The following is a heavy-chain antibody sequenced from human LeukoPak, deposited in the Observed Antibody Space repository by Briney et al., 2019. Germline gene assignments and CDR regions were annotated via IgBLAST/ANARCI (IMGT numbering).Heavy chain of an antibody. V-gene: IGHV3-9*01. CDR1: GFTFDDYA. D-gene: IGHD4-17*01. J-gene: IGHJ6*02. CDR2: ISWNSGSI. Sequence: HTGRSLRLSCAASGFTFDDYAMHWVRQAPGKGLEWVSGISWNSGSIGYADSVKGRFTISRDNAKNSLYLQMNSLRAEDTAVYYCARDLGATVTPFSENYYYGMDVWGQGTTVTVSS. CDR3: ARDLGATVTPFSENYYYGMDV.